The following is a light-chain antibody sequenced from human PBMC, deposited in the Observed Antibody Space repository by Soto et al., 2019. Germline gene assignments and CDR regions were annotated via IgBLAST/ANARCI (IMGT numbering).Light chain of an antibody. CDR1: QSVLYSSNNKNY. CDR3: QQYLHTPRT. CDR2: WAS. J-gene: IGKJ1*01. Sequence: DIVMTQSPDSLAVSLGERATINCESSQSVLYSSNNKNYLAWYQQKPGQPPKLLIYWASMRVSGVPDRFSGSGSGTDLTLTISSLQAEDVAVYYCQQYLHTPRTFGQGTKVDIK. V-gene: IGKV4-1*01.